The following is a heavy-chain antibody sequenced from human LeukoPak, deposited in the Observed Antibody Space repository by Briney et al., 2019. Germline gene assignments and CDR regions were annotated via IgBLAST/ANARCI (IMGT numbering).Heavy chain of an antibody. J-gene: IGHJ6*02. V-gene: IGHV1-8*01. Sequence: APVKVSCKASGYTVTSLDINWVRQATGQGLEWMGWMNLDSGNTGYAQKFRGRVTMTRNTSITTAYMEMSGLRSDDTAVYYCARGYAMDVWGQGTTATVSS. CDR3: ARGYAMDV. CDR1: GYTVTSLD. CDR2: MNLDSGNT.